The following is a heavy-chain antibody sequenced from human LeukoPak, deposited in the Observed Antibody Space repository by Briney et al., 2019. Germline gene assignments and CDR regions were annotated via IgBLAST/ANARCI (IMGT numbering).Heavy chain of an antibody. J-gene: IGHJ4*02. V-gene: IGHV4-59*08. CDR3: ARQGGGYD. CDR2: NYYTGST. D-gene: IGHD5-12*01. CDR1: GGSISRHY. Sequence: SETLSLTCTVSGGSISRHYWMWIRQPPGKGLEWLGYNYYTGSTNYNSSLGGRITILIDTSKNQFSLTLTSVTAADTAVNYCARQGGGYDWGQGILVTVSS.